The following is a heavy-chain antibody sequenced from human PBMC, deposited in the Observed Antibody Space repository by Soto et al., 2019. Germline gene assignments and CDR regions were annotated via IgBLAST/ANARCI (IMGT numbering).Heavy chain of an antibody. J-gene: IGHJ6*03. Sequence: SETLSLTCTVSGGSISSYYWSWIRQPPGKGLEWIGYIYYSGSTNYNPSLKSRVTIPVDTSKNQFSLKLSSVTAADTAVYYCARSPLNSARNYYYMDVWGKGTTVTVSS. CDR1: GGSISSYY. D-gene: IGHD6-6*01. CDR3: ARSPLNSARNYYYMDV. CDR2: IYYSGST. V-gene: IGHV4-59*01.